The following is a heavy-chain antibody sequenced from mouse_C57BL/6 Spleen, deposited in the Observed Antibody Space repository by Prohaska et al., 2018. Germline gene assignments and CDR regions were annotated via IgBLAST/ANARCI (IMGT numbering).Heavy chain of an antibody. CDR1: GFTFSGFR. CDR3: TIYNNHSYFDV. D-gene: IGHD6-1*01. Sequence: EVQLLETGGGLVQPGGSRGLSCEGSGFTFSGFRMSWVRQTPGKTLEWIGDINSDGSAINYEPVIKDRFTIFRDNDKSTLYLQMSNLRTEDTATYICTIYNNHSYFDVWGTGTTYTVSS. J-gene: IGHJ1*03. V-gene: IGHV11-2*01. CDR2: INSDGSAI.